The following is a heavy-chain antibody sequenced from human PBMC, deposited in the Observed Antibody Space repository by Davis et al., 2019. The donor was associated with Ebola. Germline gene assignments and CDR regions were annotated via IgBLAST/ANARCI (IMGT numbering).Heavy chain of an antibody. CDR1: GFTFSSYA. Sequence: PGGSLRLSCAASGFTFSSYAMSWVRQAPGKGLEWVSAIRGSGGSTYYADSVKGRFTISRDNSKNTLYLQMNSLRAEDTAVYYCAKDPRYCTSTTCTDYMDVWGKGTTVTVSS. J-gene: IGHJ6*03. CDR2: IRGSGGST. CDR3: AKDPRYCTSTTCTDYMDV. V-gene: IGHV3-23*01. D-gene: IGHD2-2*01.